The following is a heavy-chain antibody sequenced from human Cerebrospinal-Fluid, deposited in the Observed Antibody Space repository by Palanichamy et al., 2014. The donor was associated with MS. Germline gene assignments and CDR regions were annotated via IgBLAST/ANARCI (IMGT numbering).Heavy chain of an antibody. D-gene: IGHD2/OR15-2a*01. CDR2: ISTYNGKK. J-gene: IGHJ5*02. CDR1: GYSFSGYG. V-gene: IGHV1-18*01. Sequence: QVQLVQSGGEVKKPGASVKVSCKTSGYSFSGYGISWVRQAPGQGLEWMGWISTYNGKKNSAQTLRGRLTMTTDTSTSTAYMELRSLRSDDTAVYYCARTYFYGSENRQEHDWFDPWGQGTLVTVSS. CDR3: ARTYFYGSENRQEHDWFDP.